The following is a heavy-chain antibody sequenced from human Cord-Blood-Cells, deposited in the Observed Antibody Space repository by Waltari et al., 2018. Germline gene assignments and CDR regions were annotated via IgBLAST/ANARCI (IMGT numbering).Heavy chain of an antibody. CDR2: ISSSSSYI. CDR3: ARGYCTNGVCYFDY. V-gene: IGHV3-21*01. CDR1: GFTFSSYS. J-gene: IGHJ4*02. Sequence: ELQLVESGGGLVKPGGSLRLSCAACGFTFSSYSMNWVRQAPGKGLEWVSSISSSSSYIYYADSVKGRFTISRDNAKNSLYLQMNSLRAEDTAVYYCARGYCTNGVCYFDYWGQGTLVTVSS. D-gene: IGHD2-8*01.